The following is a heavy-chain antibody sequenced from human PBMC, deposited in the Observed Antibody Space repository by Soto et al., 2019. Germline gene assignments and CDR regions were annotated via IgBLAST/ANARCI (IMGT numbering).Heavy chain of an antibody. V-gene: IGHV1-2*02. CDR1: GYTFTGYY. CDR2: IHLDSGGT. CDR3: ARMATFGSLNWFDP. Sequence: ASVKVSCKASGYTFTGYYVHWVRQAPGHGLEWLGWIHLDSGGTNYAQSFQGRVTMTRDMSVSTVYMEMTGLSSDDTAIYYCARMATFGSLNWFDPWGQGTLVTVS. D-gene: IGHD3-16*01. J-gene: IGHJ5*02.